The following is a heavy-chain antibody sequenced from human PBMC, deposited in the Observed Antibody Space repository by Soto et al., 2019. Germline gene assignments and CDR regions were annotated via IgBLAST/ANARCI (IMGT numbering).Heavy chain of an antibody. Sequence: SETLSLTCTVSGGSISSYYWSWIRQPPGKGLEWIGEIHHSRSTNYNPPLKSRVTISVDTSKNQFSLKLSSVTAADTAVYYCARWVRLFHFDYWGQGTLVTVSS. CDR1: GGSISSYY. D-gene: IGHD1-1*01. CDR3: ARWVRLFHFDY. V-gene: IGHV4-59*12. CDR2: IHHSRST. J-gene: IGHJ4*02.